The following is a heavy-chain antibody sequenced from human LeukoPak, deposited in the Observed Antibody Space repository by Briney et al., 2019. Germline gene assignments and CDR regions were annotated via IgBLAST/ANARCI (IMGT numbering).Heavy chain of an antibody. CDR3: ARKGRGDSSSWYLPFQH. Sequence: GGSLRLSCAASEFTLSSYAMSWFRKPPGKGRDGASAISGSGGSTYYADSVKGRFTISRDNSKNTLYLQMNSLRAEDTAVYYCARKGRGDSSSWYLPFQHWGQGTLVTVSS. D-gene: IGHD6-13*01. CDR1: EFTLSSYA. V-gene: IGHV3-23*01. J-gene: IGHJ1*01. CDR2: ISGSGGST.